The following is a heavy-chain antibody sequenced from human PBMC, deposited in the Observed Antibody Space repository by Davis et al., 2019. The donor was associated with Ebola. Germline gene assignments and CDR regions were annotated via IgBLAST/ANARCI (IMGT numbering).Heavy chain of an antibody. V-gene: IGHV3-13*01. J-gene: IGHJ6*02. D-gene: IGHD2-15*01. Sequence: GESLKISCAASGFTFSSYDMHWVRQATGKGLEWVSGIGTAGDTYYPGSVKGRFTISRENAKNSLYLQMNSLRAGDTAVYYCARDRVTCSGGSYYPGGMDVWGQGTTVTVSS. CDR3: ARDRVTCSGGSYYPGGMDV. CDR1: GFTFSSYD. CDR2: IGTAGDT.